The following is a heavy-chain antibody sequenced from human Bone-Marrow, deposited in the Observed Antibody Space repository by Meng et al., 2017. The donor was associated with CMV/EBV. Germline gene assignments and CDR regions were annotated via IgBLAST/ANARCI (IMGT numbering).Heavy chain of an antibody. Sequence: GESLKISCAASGFTFSSYAMHWVRQAPGKGLEWVAVISYDGSNKYYADSVKGRFTISRDNSKNTLYLQMNSLRAEDTAVYYCARDDRVVVPAAIEWCFDYCGQGTLVTVSS. CDR3: ARDDRVVVPAAIEWCFDY. D-gene: IGHD2-2*01. V-gene: IGHV3-30*04. CDR2: ISYDGSNK. CDR1: GFTFSSYA. J-gene: IGHJ4*02.